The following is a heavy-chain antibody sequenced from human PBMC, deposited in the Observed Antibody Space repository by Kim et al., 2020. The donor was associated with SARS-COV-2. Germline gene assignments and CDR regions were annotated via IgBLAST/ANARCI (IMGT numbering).Heavy chain of an antibody. CDR2: INHSGST. V-gene: IGHV4-34*01. J-gene: IGHJ6*02. Sequence: SETLSLTCAVYGGSFSGYYWSWIRQPPGKGLEWIGEINHSGSTNYNPSLKSRVTISVDTSKNQFSLKLSSVTAADTAVYYCARRRHTPRWLQLYYYGMDVWGQGTTVTVSS. CDR3: ARRRHTPRWLQLYYYGMDV. D-gene: IGHD5-12*01. CDR1: GGSFSGYY.